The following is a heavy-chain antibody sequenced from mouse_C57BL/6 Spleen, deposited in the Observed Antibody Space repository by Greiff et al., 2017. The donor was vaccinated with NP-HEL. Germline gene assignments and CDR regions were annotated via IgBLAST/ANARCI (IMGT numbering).Heavy chain of an antibody. CDR2: INYDGSST. J-gene: IGHJ4*01. Sequence: EVKLVESEGGLVQPGSSMKLSCTASGFTFSDYYMAWVRQVPEKGLEWVANINYDGSSTYYLDSLKSRFIISRDNAKNILYLQMSSLKSEDTATYYCARDGPYYHSGAMDYWGQGTSVTVSS. V-gene: IGHV5-16*01. CDR1: GFTFSDYY. CDR3: ARDGPYYHSGAMDY. D-gene: IGHD1-1*01.